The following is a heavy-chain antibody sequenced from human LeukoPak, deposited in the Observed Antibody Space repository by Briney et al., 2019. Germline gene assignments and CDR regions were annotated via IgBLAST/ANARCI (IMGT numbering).Heavy chain of an antibody. V-gene: IGHV4-30-2*01. D-gene: IGHD4-17*01. Sequence: PSETLSLTCTVSGGSISSYSWSWIRQPPGKGLEWIGYIYHSGSTYYNPSLKSRVTISVDRSKNQFSLKLSSVTAADTAVYYCARGTTSKYWYFDLWGRGTLVTVSS. CDR3: ARGTTSKYWYFDL. CDR2: IYHSGST. CDR1: GGSISSYS. J-gene: IGHJ2*01.